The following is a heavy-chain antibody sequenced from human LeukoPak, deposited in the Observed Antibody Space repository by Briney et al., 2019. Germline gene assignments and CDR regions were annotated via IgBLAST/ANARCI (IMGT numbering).Heavy chain of an antibody. CDR3: ASSDCSGGSCYFDY. D-gene: IGHD2-15*01. Sequence: PSETLSLTCAVSGYSISSGYYWGWIRQPPGKGLEWIGCIYHSGSTYYNPSLKSRVTISVDTSKNQFSLKLSSVTAADTAVYYCASSDCSGGSCYFDYWGQGTLVTVSS. CDR2: IYHSGST. V-gene: IGHV4-38-2*01. CDR1: GYSISSGYY. J-gene: IGHJ4*02.